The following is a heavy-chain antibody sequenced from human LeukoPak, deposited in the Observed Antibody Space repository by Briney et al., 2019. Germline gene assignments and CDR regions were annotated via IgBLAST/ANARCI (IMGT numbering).Heavy chain of an antibody. CDR3: AREDSYGSSS. V-gene: IGHV4-39*07. Sequence: SETLSLNCTVSGGSVSRNSDYWGWIRQPPGKGLEWIGEINHSGSTNYNPSLKSRVTISVDTSKNQFSLKLSSVAAADTAVYYCAREDSYGSSSWGQGTLVTVSS. D-gene: IGHD5-18*01. CDR2: INHSGST. J-gene: IGHJ5*02. CDR1: GGSVSRNSDY.